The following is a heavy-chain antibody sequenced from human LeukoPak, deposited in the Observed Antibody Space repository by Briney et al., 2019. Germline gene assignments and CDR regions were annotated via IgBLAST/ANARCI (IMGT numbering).Heavy chain of an antibody. J-gene: IGHJ4*02. CDR3: ARDRGYSYGYFDY. CDR2: IHTSGNS. CDR1: GGSISTYY. D-gene: IGHD5-18*01. V-gene: IGHV4-4*07. Sequence: SETLSLTCTVSGGSISTYYWSWIRQPAGKGLEWIGRIHTSGNSDYNPSLKSRVTISVDTSKNQFSLKLSSVTAADTAVYYCARDRGYSYGYFDYWGQGTLVTVSS.